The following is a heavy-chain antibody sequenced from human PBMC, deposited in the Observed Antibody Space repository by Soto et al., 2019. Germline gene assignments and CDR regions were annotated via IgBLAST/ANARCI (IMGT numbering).Heavy chain of an antibody. D-gene: IGHD2-15*01. CDR1: GFTVSSNY. V-gene: IGHV3-66*01. CDR3: ARDKRTDCSGCTCYGDAFDI. Sequence: EVQLVESGGGFVQPGGSLRLSCAASGFTVSSNYMNWVRQAPGKGLEWVSVLYSGGSTHYADSVKGRFTISRDNSKNTLSLQMNSLRAEDTAVYYCARDKRTDCSGCTCYGDAFDIWGQGTMVTVSS. J-gene: IGHJ3*02. CDR2: LYSGGST.